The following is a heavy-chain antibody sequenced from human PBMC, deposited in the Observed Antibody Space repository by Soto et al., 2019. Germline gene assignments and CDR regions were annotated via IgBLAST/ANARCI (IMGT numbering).Heavy chain of an antibody. CDR3: ASRYSSSWPTMYYMDV. D-gene: IGHD6-13*01. CDR2: IYYSGST. J-gene: IGHJ6*03. Sequence: SETLSLTCTVSGGSISSSSYYWGWIRQPPGKGLEWIGSIYYSGSTYYNPSLKSRVTISVDTSKNQFSLKLSSVTAADTAVYYCASRYSSSWPTMYYMDVWGKGTTVTVSS. CDR1: GGSISSSSYY. V-gene: IGHV4-39*01.